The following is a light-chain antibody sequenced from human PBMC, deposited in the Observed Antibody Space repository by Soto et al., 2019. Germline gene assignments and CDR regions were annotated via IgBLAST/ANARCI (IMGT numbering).Light chain of an antibody. Sequence: QAVVTQPPSASGTPGQRVTISCSGSSSNIGSNTVHWYQQLPGTAPKLLIYSTNQRPSGVPDRFSGAKSGTSASLANSGLQYEDEADYYCAAWDDSLNGVVFGGGTKLTVL. CDR3: AAWDDSLNGVV. J-gene: IGLJ2*01. CDR2: STN. CDR1: SSNIGSNT. V-gene: IGLV1-44*01.